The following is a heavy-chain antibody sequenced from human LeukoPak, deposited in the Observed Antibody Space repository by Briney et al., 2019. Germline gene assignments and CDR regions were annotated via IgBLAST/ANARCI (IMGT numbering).Heavy chain of an antibody. CDR1: GCTFSSYA. CDR3: ARAGEVWFEELRVSPFDY. CDR2: IIPIFGTT. Sequence: SVKVSCKASGCTFSSYAISWVRQAPGQRLEWGGRIIPIFGTTDYEQKFKGRVTITTDESTSTAYMELSSLRSEDTAVYYCARAGEVWFEELRVSPFDYWGQGTMVTVSS. J-gene: IGHJ4*02. D-gene: IGHD3-10*01. V-gene: IGHV1-69*05.